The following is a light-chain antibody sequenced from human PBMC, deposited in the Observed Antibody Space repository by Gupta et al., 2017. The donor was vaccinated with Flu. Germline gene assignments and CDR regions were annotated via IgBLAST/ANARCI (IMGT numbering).Light chain of an antibody. CDR1: QSVSSN. Sequence: EVGTLSCRGRQSVSSNLSAYHQKPAEAPRILLYGASPSSTGVPPRCIGSGCATKFTLTISSLLSEDVAVYYYQQYNNCPPWTFGQGTKVEIK. J-gene: IGKJ1*01. V-gene: IGKV3-15*01. CDR3: QQYNNCPPWT. CDR2: GAS.